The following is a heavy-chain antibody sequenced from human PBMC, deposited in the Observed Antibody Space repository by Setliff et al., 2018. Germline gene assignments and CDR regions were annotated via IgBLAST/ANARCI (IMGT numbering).Heavy chain of an antibody. J-gene: IGHJ6*02. D-gene: IGHD3-3*01. V-gene: IGHV1-8*02. CDR2: MNPNSGNT. CDR1: GYTFTSYD. Sequence: GASVKVSCKASGYTFTSYDINWVRQATGQGLEWMRWMNPNSGNTGYAQKFQGRVTMTRNTSISTAYLELSSLRSEDTAVYYCARDVPFWSGYYPGYYYYYGMDVWGQGTTVTVSS. CDR3: ARDVPFWSGYYPGYYYYYGMDV.